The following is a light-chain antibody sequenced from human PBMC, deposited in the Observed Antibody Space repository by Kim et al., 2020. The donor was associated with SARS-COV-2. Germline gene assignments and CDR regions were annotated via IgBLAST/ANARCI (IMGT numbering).Light chain of an antibody. CDR1: QSVDRW. CDR3: QQYSTYSYS. Sequence: IRLTQSPSTLSASIGDRVSITCRASQSVDRWLAWYQQRPGKAPKLLIYDATDLKSGVPSRFSGRGSGTEFTLTITSLQPDDFGTYYCQQYSTYSYSLGQGTTLEI. J-gene: IGKJ2*03. CDR2: DAT. V-gene: IGKV1-5*01.